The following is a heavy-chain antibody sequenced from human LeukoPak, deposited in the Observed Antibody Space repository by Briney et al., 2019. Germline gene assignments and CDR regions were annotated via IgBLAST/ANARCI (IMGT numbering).Heavy chain of an antibody. V-gene: IGHV4-4*07. CDR3: AREHKYAAAGDY. D-gene: IGHD6-13*01. J-gene: IGHJ4*02. CDR1: GGSISSYY. CDR2: IYTSGST. Sequence: SETLSLTCTVSGGSISSYYWSWIRQPAGKGLEWIGRIYTSGSTNYNPSLKSRVTTSVDTSKNQFSLKLSSVTAADTAVYYCAREHKYAAAGDYWGQGTLVTVSS.